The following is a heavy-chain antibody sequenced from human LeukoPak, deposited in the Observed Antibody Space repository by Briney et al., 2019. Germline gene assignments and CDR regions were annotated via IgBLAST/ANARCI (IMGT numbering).Heavy chain of an antibody. CDR3: AARMVRGVTPVNWFDP. J-gene: IGHJ5*02. D-gene: IGHD3-10*01. CDR1: GGSISSYY. Sequence: SETLSLTRTVSGGSISSYYWSWIRQPPGKGLEWIGYIYYGGSTNYNPSLKSRVTISVDTSKNQFSLKLSSVTAADTAVYYCAARMVRGVTPVNWFDPWGQGTLVTVSS. V-gene: IGHV4-59*01. CDR2: IYYGGST.